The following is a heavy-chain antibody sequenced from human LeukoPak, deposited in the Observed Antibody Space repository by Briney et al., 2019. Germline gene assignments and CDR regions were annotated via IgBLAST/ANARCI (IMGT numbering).Heavy chain of an antibody. J-gene: IGHJ4*02. CDR3: ARVGSSWSTLDY. D-gene: IGHD6-13*01. CDR2: INPDSGGT. Sequence: ASVKVSCKASGYTFTGYYMHWVRQAPGQGLEWMGWINPDSGGTNYAQKFQGRVTTTRDASISTAYMELSSLISDDTAVYYCARVGSSWSTLDYWGQGTLVTVSS. V-gene: IGHV1-2*02. CDR1: GYTFTGYY.